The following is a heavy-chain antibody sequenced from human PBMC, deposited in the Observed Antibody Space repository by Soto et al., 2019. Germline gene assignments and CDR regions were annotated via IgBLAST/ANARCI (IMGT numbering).Heavy chain of an antibody. J-gene: IGHJ5*01. CDR2: ISGSGGST. CDR1: GFTFSMFA. V-gene: IGHV3-23*01. Sequence: PGGALRLSCVVSGFTFSMFAMSWVRPAAGKGLEWISSISGSGGSTYYADSVKGRFTASRDNSKTTVFLQMNSLRTEDTAVYFCAKERNFWSGTAGFDSWGQGSPVTVSS. D-gene: IGHD3-3*01. CDR3: AKERNFWSGTAGFDS.